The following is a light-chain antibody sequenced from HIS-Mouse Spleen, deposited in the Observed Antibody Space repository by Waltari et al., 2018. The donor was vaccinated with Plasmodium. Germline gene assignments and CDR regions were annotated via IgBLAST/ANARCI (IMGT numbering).Light chain of an antibody. V-gene: IGKV1-5*03. Sequence: DIQMTQSPFTLPASVGDRVTITCRASQSISGWVAWYQQKPGKAPKLLIYKASSLESGVPSRFSGSGSGTEFTLTISSLQPDDFATYYCQQYNSYSWTFGQGTKVEIK. J-gene: IGKJ1*01. CDR3: QQYNSYSWT. CDR2: KAS. CDR1: QSISGW.